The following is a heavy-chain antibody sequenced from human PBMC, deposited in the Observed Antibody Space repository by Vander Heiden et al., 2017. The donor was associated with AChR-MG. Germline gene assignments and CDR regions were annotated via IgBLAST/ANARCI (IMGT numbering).Heavy chain of an antibody. Sequence: EVQLLESGGGLVQPVGSLRPACAAPGFTFSSDAMSGVRQAPGKGLEWVSAISGSGGSTYYADSVKGRFTISRDNSKNTLYLQMNSLRAEDTAVYYCAKDPQLVDGPFDYWGQGTLVTVSS. D-gene: IGHD2-15*01. CDR2: ISGSGGST. CDR1: GFTFSSDA. CDR3: AKDPQLVDGPFDY. V-gene: IGHV3-23*01. J-gene: IGHJ4*02.